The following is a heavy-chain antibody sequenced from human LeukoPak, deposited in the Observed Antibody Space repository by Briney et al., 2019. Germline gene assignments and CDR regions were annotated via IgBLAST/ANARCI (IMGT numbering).Heavy chain of an antibody. V-gene: IGHV3-64*02. J-gene: IGHJ5*02. D-gene: IGHD5-18*01. CDR3: VKGGYGYTYHYNWFDH. CDR1: GLRFPNFA. CDR2: ISDNGGTT. Sequence: GGSLRLSCVASGLRFPNFAMHWVRQAPGKGLESLSVISDNGGTTSYADSVKGRFIVSRDNSKNTLLLQMSSLRPEDTAVYYCVKGGYGYTYHYNWFDHWGQGTLVTVSS.